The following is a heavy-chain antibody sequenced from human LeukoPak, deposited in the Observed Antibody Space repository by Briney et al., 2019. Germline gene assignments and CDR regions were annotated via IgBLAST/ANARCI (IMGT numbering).Heavy chain of an antibody. Sequence: GGSLRLSCAASGFTFSSYGMHWVRQAPGKGLEWVAVISYDGSNKYYADSVKGRFTISRDNSKNTLYLQMNSLRAEDTAVYYCAKLMFGAAGGYFQHWGQGTLVTVSS. CDR1: GFTFSSYG. CDR2: ISYDGSNK. V-gene: IGHV3-30*18. D-gene: IGHD3-10*02. CDR3: AKLMFGAAGGYFQH. J-gene: IGHJ1*01.